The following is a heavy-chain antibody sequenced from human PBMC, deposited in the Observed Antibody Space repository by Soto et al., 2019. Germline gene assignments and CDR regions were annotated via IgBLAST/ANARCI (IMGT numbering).Heavy chain of an antibody. CDR2: IYSGGST. J-gene: IGHJ5*02. V-gene: IGHV3-53*01. CDR1: GFTVSSNY. Sequence: SGGSLRLSCAASGFTVSSNYMSWVRQAPGKGLEWVSVIYSGGSTYYADSVKGRFTISRDNSKNTLYLQMNSLRAEDTAVYYCARVLWFGELTGPNWFDPWGQGPLVTV. D-gene: IGHD3-10*01. CDR3: ARVLWFGELTGPNWFDP.